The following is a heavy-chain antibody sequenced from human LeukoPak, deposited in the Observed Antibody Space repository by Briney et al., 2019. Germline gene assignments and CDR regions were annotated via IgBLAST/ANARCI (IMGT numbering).Heavy chain of an antibody. D-gene: IGHD6-19*01. CDR1: GGTFSSYA. J-gene: IGHJ1*01. CDR2: ISAYNGNT. Sequence: ASVKVSCKASGGTFSSYAISWVRQAPGQGLEWMGWISAYNGNTNYVQKLQGRVTMTTDTSTSTAYMELRSLRSDDTAVYYCASPYSSAGGAEYFQHWGQGTLVTVSS. CDR3: ASPYSSAGGAEYFQH. V-gene: IGHV1-18*01.